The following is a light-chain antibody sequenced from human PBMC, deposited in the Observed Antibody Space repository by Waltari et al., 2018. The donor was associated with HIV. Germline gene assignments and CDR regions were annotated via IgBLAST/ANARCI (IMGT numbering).Light chain of an antibody. V-gene: IGLV2-14*01. CDR3: NSYTSISTWV. CDR2: EVS. Sequence: QSALTQPASVSGSPGQSITISCTGSSSDVGRYSYVSWYQQHPGKAPKIMIYEVSNRPAGVSHRCSGSKSGNTASLTISGLQPEDEADYYCNSYTSISTWVFGGGTKLTVL. CDR1: SSDVGRYSY. J-gene: IGLJ3*02.